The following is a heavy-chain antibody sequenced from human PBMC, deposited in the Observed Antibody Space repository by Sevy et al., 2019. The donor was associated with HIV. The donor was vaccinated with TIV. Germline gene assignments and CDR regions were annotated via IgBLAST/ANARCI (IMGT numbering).Heavy chain of an antibody. Sequence: ASVKVSCKASGGTFSSYAISWVRQAPGQGLEWMGGIIPIFRTANYAQKFQGRVTITAGDSTSTAYMELSSLRSEDTAVYYCARGTAVDKGTPVTSYYYYYDMDVWGQGTTVTVSS. CDR1: GGTFSSYA. J-gene: IGHJ6*02. D-gene: IGHD4-17*01. CDR2: IIPIFRTA. CDR3: ARGTAVDKGTPVTSYYYYYDMDV. V-gene: IGHV1-69*13.